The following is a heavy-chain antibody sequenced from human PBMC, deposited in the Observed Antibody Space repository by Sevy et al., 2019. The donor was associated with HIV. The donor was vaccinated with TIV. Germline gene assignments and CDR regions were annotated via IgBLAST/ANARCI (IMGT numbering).Heavy chain of an antibody. CDR3: VGEGTTPYVYGMDV. D-gene: IGHD3-10*02. Sequence: GGSLRLSCAASGFTFSSFAMHWVRQAPGKGLEWVTVITFDGSMKSYADSVRGRFTISRDNSKHTLYLQVNSLRAEDTAVYYCVGEGTTPYVYGMDVWGQGTTVTVSS. CDR2: ITFDGSMK. J-gene: IGHJ6*02. CDR1: GFTFSSFA. V-gene: IGHV3-30*04.